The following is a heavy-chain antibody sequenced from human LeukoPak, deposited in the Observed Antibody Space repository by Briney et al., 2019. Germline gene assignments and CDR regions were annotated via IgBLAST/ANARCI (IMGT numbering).Heavy chain of an antibody. CDR3: ARDGRLTIFVRGIITEGSPPKN. Sequence: ASVKISCKASGYTFTDSYMHWVRQAPGQGLEWMGWINPKTGGTNYAQRFQGRVTMTRDTSIRTAYMELNSLRSDDTAVYYCARDGRLTIFVRGIITEGSPPKNWGQGTLVTVSS. D-gene: IGHD3-10*01. CDR1: GYTFTDSY. J-gene: IGHJ4*02. V-gene: IGHV1-2*02. CDR2: INPKTGGT.